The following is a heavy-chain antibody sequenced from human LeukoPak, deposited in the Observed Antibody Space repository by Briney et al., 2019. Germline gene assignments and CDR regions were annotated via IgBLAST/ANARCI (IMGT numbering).Heavy chain of an antibody. D-gene: IGHD3-10*01. J-gene: IGHJ6*02. Sequence: ASVKVSCKASGYTFTSYGISWVRQAPGQGLEWMGGIIPIFGTANYAQKFQGRVTITADESTSTAYMELSSLRSEDTAVYYCARDHWGDYYGSGSSEQYYYGMDVWGQGTTVTVSS. V-gene: IGHV1-69*13. CDR1: GYTFTSYG. CDR2: IIPIFGTA. CDR3: ARDHWGDYYGSGSSEQYYYGMDV.